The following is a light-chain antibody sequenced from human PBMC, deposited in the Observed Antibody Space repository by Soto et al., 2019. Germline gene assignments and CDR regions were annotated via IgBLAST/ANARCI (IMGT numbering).Light chain of an antibody. J-gene: IGKJ1*01. V-gene: IGKV3-20*01. Sequence: EIVLTQSPGTLSLSPGERATLSCRASQSVSSSYLAWYQQKPGQAPRLLIYGASSRATGIPDRFSGGGSGTDFTLTISRLEPEDFAVYYCQQYGSSPPGTFGQGTKV. CDR2: GAS. CDR3: QQYGSSPPGT. CDR1: QSVSSSY.